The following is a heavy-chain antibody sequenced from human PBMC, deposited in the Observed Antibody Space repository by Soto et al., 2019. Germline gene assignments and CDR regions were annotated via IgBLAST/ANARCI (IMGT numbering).Heavy chain of an antibody. CDR3: AKDRGSWTPINWFDP. CDR2: ISGSGGST. V-gene: IGHV3-23*01. D-gene: IGHD6-13*01. CDR1: GGSISSSSYY. Sequence: PSETLSLTCTVSGGSISSSSYYWGWIRQPPGKGLEWVSAISGSGGSTYYADSVKGRFTISRDNSKNTLYLQMNSLRAEDTAVYYCAKDRGSWTPINWFDPWGQGTLVTVSS. J-gene: IGHJ5*02.